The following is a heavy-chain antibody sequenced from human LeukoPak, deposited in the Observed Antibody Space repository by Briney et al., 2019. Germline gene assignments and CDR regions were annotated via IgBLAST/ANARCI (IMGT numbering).Heavy chain of an antibody. Sequence: PGGSLRLSCAASGFTFSSYAMHWVRQAPGKGLEWVAVISYDGSNKYYADSVKGRFTISRDNSKNTLYLQMNSLRAEDTAVYYCAREIEMVRGVPPYFDYWGQGTLVTVSS. CDR3: AREIEMVRGVPPYFDY. J-gene: IGHJ4*02. CDR1: GFTFSSYA. D-gene: IGHD3-10*01. V-gene: IGHV3-30-3*01. CDR2: ISYDGSNK.